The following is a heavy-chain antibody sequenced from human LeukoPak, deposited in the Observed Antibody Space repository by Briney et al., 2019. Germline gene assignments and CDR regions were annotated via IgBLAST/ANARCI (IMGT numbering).Heavy chain of an antibody. CDR3: ARHASGWYTD. Sequence: PSETLSLTCAVSSGSISSGDYYWAWIRQPPGKGQQWIGSIYYSGTTYYNPFLKSRLTISRDTSKNQFSLKLSSVTTADTAVYYCARHASGWYTDWGQGTLVTVSS. CDR1: SGSISSGDYY. J-gene: IGHJ1*01. D-gene: IGHD6-19*01. V-gene: IGHV4-39*01. CDR2: IYYSGTT.